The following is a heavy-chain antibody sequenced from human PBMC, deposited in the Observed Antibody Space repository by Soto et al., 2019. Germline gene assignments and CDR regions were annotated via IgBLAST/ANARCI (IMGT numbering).Heavy chain of an antibody. Sequence: QVQLVESGGGVVQPGRSLRLSCAASGFTFSSYGMHWVRQAPGKGLEWVAVISYDGSNKYYADSVKGRFTISRDNSKNTLYLQMNSLRAEDTAVYYCAKASDWSSSPTGYYFDYWGQGTLVTVSS. CDR3: AKASDWSSSPTGYYFDY. D-gene: IGHD6-6*01. V-gene: IGHV3-30*18. J-gene: IGHJ4*02. CDR2: ISYDGSNK. CDR1: GFTFSSYG.